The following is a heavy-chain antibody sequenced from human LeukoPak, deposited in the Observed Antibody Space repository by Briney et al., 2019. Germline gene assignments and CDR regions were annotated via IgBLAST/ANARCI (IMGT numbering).Heavy chain of an antibody. J-gene: IGHJ6*02. D-gene: IGHD1-26*01. CDR1: GFIVSSNY. CDR2: IYSGGRT. V-gene: IGHV3-53*01. Sequence: GGSLRLSCAASGFIVSSNYMTWVRQAPGKGLESVSVIYSGGRTYYADSVKGRFTLSRDNSKNTLYLHMNSLRAEDTAVYYCARGNSGTSYVEYYYGMDVWGQGTTVTVSS. CDR3: ARGNSGTSYVEYYYGMDV.